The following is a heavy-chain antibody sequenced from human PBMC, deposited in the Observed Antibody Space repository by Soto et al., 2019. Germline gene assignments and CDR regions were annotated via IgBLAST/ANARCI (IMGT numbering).Heavy chain of an antibody. Sequence: HPGGSLRLSCAASGFTFSSYGMHWVRQAPGKGLEWVAVISYDGSNKYYADSVKGRFTISRDNSKNTLYLQMNSLRAEDTAVYYCAKDPALEMATTYYYGMDVWGQGTTVTVSS. D-gene: IGHD5-12*01. CDR3: AKDPALEMATTYYYGMDV. CDR1: GFTFSSYG. V-gene: IGHV3-30*18. CDR2: ISYDGSNK. J-gene: IGHJ6*02.